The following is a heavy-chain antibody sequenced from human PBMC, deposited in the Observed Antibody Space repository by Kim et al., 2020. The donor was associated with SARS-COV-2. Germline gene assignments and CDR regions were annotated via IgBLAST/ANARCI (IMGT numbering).Heavy chain of an antibody. Sequence: GGSLRLSCAASGFTFSSYGMHWVRQAPGKGLEWVAVISYDGSNKYYADSVKGRFTISRDNSKNTLYLQMNSLRAEDTAVYYCAKDLRPYSSSWYPGMDVWGQGTTVTVSS. CDR1: GFTFSSYG. D-gene: IGHD6-13*01. CDR2: ISYDGSNK. CDR3: AKDLRPYSSSWYPGMDV. V-gene: IGHV3-30*18. J-gene: IGHJ6*02.